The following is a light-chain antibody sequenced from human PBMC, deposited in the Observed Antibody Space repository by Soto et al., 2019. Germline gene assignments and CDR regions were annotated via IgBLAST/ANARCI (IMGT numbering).Light chain of an antibody. J-gene: IGKJ4*01. CDR3: QQYNSYGLT. CDR1: QPITKF. CDR2: KAS. Sequence: DIQMTQSPSSLSASVGDRVTITCRASQPITKFLNWFQHKPGKAPKLLIYKASSLESGVPSRFSGSGSGTEFTLTISSLQPDDFATYYCQQYNSYGLTFGGGTKVDI. V-gene: IGKV1-5*03.